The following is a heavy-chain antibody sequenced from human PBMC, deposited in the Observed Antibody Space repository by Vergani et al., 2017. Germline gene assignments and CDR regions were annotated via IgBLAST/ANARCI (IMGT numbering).Heavy chain of an antibody. D-gene: IGHD2-2*01. CDR2: IYYSGTT. CDR3: ARLIVEVPAGMSLPYGMDV. V-gene: IGHV4-31*03. J-gene: IGHJ6*02. CDR1: GAYVGSGGYY. Sequence: QVQLQESGPGLVKASQTLSLTCSVSGAYVGSGGYYWSWVRQRPGMGLDWIGYIYYSGTTYYNPSLESRLTISLDTSENHLSLKLTSVTAADTAVYYCARLIVEVPAGMSLPYGMDVWGQGTAVTISS.